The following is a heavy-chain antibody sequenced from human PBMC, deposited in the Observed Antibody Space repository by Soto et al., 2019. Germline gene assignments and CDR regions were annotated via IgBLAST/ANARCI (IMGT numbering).Heavy chain of an antibody. CDR3: ATLGTGIAVAGSAYYMDV. D-gene: IGHD6-19*01. Sequence: GGSLRLSCAASGFTFSSYAMHWVRQAPGKGLEYVSAISSNGGSTYYANSVKGRFTISRDNSKNTLYLQMGSLRAEDMAVYYCATLGTGIAVAGSAYYMDVWGKGTTVTVSS. V-gene: IGHV3-64*01. CDR1: GFTFSSYA. CDR2: ISSNGGST. J-gene: IGHJ6*03.